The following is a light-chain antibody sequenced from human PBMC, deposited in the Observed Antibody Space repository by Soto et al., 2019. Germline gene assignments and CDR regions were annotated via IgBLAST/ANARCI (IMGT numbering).Light chain of an antibody. CDR2: VAS. CDR1: QSVYSTY. CDR3: QQYVSTPPWT. V-gene: IGKV3-20*01. J-gene: IGKJ1*01. Sequence: EIVLTQSPGTLSLSPGERATLSCRASQSVYSTYLAWYQQNPGQAPRLLIYVASTRATGIPARFRGSGSGTTFTLTISRLEPEDFAVYYCQQYVSTPPWTFGQGTKVEIK.